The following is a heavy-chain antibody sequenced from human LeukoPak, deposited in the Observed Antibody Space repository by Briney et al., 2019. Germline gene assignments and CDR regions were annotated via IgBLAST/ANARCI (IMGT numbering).Heavy chain of an antibody. V-gene: IGHV3-48*04. Sequence: GGSLRLSCAASGFTFSSYSMNWVRQAPGKGLEWVSYISSSSSTIYYADSVKGRFTISRDNAKNSLYLQMNSLRAEDTAVYHCAPLTYYYDSSGSSGYWGQGTLVTVSS. CDR3: APLTYYYDSSGSSGY. J-gene: IGHJ4*02. CDR2: ISSSSSTI. D-gene: IGHD3-22*01. CDR1: GFTFSSYS.